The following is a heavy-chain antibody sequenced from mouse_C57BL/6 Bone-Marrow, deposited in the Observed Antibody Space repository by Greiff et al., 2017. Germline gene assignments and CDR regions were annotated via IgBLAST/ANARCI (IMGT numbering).Heavy chain of an antibody. V-gene: IGHV5-16*01. CDR1: GFTFSDYY. J-gene: IGHJ4*01. Sequence: DVKLVESEGGLVQPGSSMKLSCTASGFTFSDYYMAWVRQVPEKGLEWVANINYDGSSTYYLDSLKSRFIISRDNAKNILYLQMSSLKSEDTATYYCARTDPYYGSSLYAMDYWGQGTSVTVSA. CDR2: INYDGSST. D-gene: IGHD1-1*01. CDR3: ARTDPYYGSSLYAMDY.